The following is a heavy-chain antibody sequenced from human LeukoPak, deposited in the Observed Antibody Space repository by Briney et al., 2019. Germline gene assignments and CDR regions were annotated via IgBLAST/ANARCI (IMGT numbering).Heavy chain of an antibody. CDR1: NGSITTYY. CDR3: ARDLGSWPHVTLDI. V-gene: IGHV4-59*12. CDR2: ISYGGST. D-gene: IGHD3-16*01. Sequence: SETLSLTCSVSNGSITTYYWSWIRQPPGKGLEWIGYISYGGSTNYNPSLRSRVTLSVDTSKNQFSLKVTSVTAADTAIYYCARDLGSWPHVTLDIWGHGTLVTVSS. J-gene: IGHJ3*02.